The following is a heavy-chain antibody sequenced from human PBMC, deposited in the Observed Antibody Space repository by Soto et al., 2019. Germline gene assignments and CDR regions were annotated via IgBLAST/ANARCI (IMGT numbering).Heavy chain of an antibody. CDR2: IYYSGST. J-gene: IGHJ5*02. V-gene: IGHV4-30-4*01. Sequence: TLSLTCTVSGGSISSGDYYWSWIRQPPGKGLEWIGYIYYSGSTYYNPSLKSRVTISVDTSKNQFSLKLSSVTAADTAVYYCARHYYGSGSYYKGMDWFDPWGQGTLVTVSS. D-gene: IGHD3-10*01. CDR3: ARHYYGSGSYYKGMDWFDP. CDR1: GGSISSGDYY.